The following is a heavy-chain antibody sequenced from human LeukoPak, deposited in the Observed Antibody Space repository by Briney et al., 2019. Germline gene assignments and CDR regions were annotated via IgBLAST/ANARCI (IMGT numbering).Heavy chain of an antibody. D-gene: IGHD4-17*01. J-gene: IGHJ5*02. CDR3: ARDHYADYFRWFDP. CDR1: GYRFTSDG. Sequence: VASVKVSCKASGYRFTSDGITWVRQAPGQGLEWMGWISPYNGYTKYAENLQGRVTMTADTSTSTVFLELRYLRFDDTAVYYCARDHYADYFRWFDPWGQGTLVTVSS. CDR2: ISPYNGYT. V-gene: IGHV1-18*04.